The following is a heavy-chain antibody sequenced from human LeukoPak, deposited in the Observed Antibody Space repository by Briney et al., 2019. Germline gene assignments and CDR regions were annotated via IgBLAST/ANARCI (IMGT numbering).Heavy chain of an antibody. Sequence: PSETLSLTCTVSGDSISSYYWSWIRQPAGKGLEWIGRMYISGSTNYNPSLKSRVTMSVDTSKNQFSLKLSSVTAADTAIYYCARDPYNSNWFDPWGQGTLVTVSS. CDR1: GDSISSYY. CDR3: ARDPYNSNWFDP. J-gene: IGHJ5*02. V-gene: IGHV4-4*07. D-gene: IGHD1-1*01. CDR2: MYISGST.